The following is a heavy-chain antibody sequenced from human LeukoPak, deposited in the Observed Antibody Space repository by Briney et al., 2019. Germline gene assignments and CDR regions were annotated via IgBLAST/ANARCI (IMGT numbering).Heavy chain of an antibody. CDR2: ISWNSGSI. J-gene: IGHJ6*02. CDR3: AKDFNFGGSYYYYGMDV. Sequence: GRSLRLSCAASGSTFDDYAMHWVRQAPGKGLEWVSGISWNSGSIGYADSVKGRFTISRDNAKNSLYLQMNSLRAEDTALYYCAKDFNFGGSYYYYGMDVWGQGTTVTVSS. CDR1: GSTFDDYA. V-gene: IGHV3-9*01. D-gene: IGHD3-16*01.